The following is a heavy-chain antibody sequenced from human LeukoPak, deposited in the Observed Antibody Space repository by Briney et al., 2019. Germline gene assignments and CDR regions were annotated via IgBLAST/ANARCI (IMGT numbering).Heavy chain of an antibody. CDR3: ARDLANWGSPDAFDI. CDR1: GGSISSGGYY. J-gene: IGHJ3*02. CDR2: IYYSGST. V-gene: IGHV4-31*03. Sequence: SETLSLTCTVSGGSISSGGYYWSWIRQHPGKGLEWIGYIYYSGSTYYNPSLKSRVTISVDTSKSQFSLKLSSVTAADTAVYYCARDLANWGSPDAFDIWGQGTMVTVSS. D-gene: IGHD7-27*01.